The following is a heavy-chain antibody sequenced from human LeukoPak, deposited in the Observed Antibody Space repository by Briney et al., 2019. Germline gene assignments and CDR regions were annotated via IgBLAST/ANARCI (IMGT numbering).Heavy chain of an antibody. Sequence: GGSLRLSCVASGYPFSSYSMNWIRQAPGKGLEWVSYISVSGGVRSYADSVKGRFTISRDDARNSLYLQMNSLKDEDTAVYYCAKDLRPYDFWSGVTFDYWGQGTLVTVSS. CDR2: ISVSGGVR. CDR3: AKDLRPYDFWSGVTFDY. CDR1: GYPFSSYS. V-gene: IGHV3-48*02. J-gene: IGHJ4*02. D-gene: IGHD3-3*01.